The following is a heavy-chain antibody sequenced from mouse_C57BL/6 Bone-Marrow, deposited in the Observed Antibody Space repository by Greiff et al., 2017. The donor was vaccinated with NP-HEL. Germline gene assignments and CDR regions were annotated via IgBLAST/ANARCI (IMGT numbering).Heavy chain of an antibody. CDR1: GYTFTSYW. J-gene: IGHJ2*01. V-gene: IGHV1-64*01. CDR3: YDYDGYFDY. D-gene: IGHD2-4*01. CDR2: IHPNSGST. Sequence: QVQLQQPGAELVKPGASVKLSCKASGYTFTSYWMHWVKQRPGQGLEWIGMIHPNSGSTNYNEKFKSKATLTVDKSSSTAYMHLSSLTSEDSAVYYCYDYDGYFDYWGQGTTLTVSS.